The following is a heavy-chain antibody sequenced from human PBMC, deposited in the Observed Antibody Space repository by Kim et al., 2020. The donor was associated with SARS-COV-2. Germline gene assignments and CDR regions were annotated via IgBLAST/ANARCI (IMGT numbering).Heavy chain of an antibody. D-gene: IGHD3-10*01. CDR1: GYTFTNYA. Sequence: ASVKVSCKAAGYTFTNYAMNWVRPAPGQGLEWMGWIHTKTGIPTYAHGFTGRFVFSLDTSVSTAFLQISSLKAEDTAVYYCASGISMVQGGEFDYWGQGTLVTVSS. CDR3: ASGISMVQGGEFDY. CDR2: IHTKTGIP. V-gene: IGHV7-4-1*02. J-gene: IGHJ4*02.